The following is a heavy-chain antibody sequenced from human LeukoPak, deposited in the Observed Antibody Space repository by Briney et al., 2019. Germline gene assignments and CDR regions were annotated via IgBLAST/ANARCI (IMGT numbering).Heavy chain of an antibody. CDR1: GFTFNRFA. V-gene: IGHV3-30-3*01. D-gene: IGHD6-19*01. CDR3: ARGGSGWYHEYFQH. J-gene: IGHJ1*01. CDR2: ISYDGSNK. Sequence: GGSLRLSCAASGFTFNRFAMHWVRQAPGKGLEWVAVISYDGSNKYYADSVKGRFTISRDNSKNTLYLQMNSLRAEDTAVYYCARGGSGWYHEYFQHWGQGTLVTVSS.